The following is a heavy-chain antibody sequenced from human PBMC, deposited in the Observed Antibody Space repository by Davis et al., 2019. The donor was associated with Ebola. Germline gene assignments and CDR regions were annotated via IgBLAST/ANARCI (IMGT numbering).Heavy chain of an antibody. Sequence: PSETLSLTCTVSGGSISSHYWTWNRQLAGKGLEWIGRIYSNGNSNYSPSLQSRVTMSVDTSKNQFSLEVNSVTAADTAVYYCARHAYSRGYYFYYMDVWGKGTTVTVSS. V-gene: IGHV4-4*07. CDR2: IYSNGNS. D-gene: IGHD5-18*01. CDR1: GGSISSHY. CDR3: ARHAYSRGYYFYYMDV. J-gene: IGHJ6*03.